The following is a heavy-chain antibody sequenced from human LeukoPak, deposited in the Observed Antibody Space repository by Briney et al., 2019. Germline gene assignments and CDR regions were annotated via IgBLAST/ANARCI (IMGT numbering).Heavy chain of an antibody. Sequence: SETLSLTCTVSGGSISSYYWSWIRQPPGKGLEWIGYIYYSGSTNYNPSLKSRVTISVDTSKNQFSLKLSSVTAADTAVYYCASTIPRMIYYFDYWGQGTLVIASS. D-gene: IGHD3-9*01. CDR2: IYYSGST. CDR1: GGSISSYY. V-gene: IGHV4-59*01. CDR3: ASTIPRMIYYFDY. J-gene: IGHJ4*02.